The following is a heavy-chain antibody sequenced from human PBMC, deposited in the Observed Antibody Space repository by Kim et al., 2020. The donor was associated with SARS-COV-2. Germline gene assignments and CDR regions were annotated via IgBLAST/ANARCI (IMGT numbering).Heavy chain of an antibody. J-gene: IGHJ4*02. V-gene: IGHV3-48*02. Sequence: ADSVKGRFTISRDNAKNSLYLQMNSLRDEDTAVYYCAREGILTGYYYFDYWGQGTLVTVSS. D-gene: IGHD3-9*01. CDR3: AREGILTGYYYFDY.